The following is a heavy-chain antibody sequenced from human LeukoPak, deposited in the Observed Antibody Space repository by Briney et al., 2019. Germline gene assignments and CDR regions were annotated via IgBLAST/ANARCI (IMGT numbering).Heavy chain of an antibody. CDR3: ARARTTTPNYYYYYYMDV. D-gene: IGHD4-11*01. J-gene: IGHJ6*03. CDR2: IHNSGGT. V-gene: IGHV4-59*08. Sequence: SETLSLTCTVSGGSVTSYYWSWIRQPPGEGLEWIAYIHNSGGTNYNPSLKSRVTISVDTSKNQFSLKLSSVTAADTAVYYCARARTTTPNYYYYYYMDVWGKGTTVTVSS. CDR1: GGSVTSYY.